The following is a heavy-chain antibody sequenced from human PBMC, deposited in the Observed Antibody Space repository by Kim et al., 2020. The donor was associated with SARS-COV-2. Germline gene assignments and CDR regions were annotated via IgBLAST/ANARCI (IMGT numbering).Heavy chain of an antibody. CDR1: EYTFTNYD. D-gene: IGHD6-13*01. V-gene: IGHV1-8*01. J-gene: IGHJ6*02. CDR2: MNPNSGNT. CDR3: ARVVAALYHYGMDV. Sequence: ASVKVSCKASEYTFTNYDINWVRQATGQGLEWMGWMNPNSGNTGYAQKFQGRVTMTRDTSVTTAYMELSSLKSEDTAVYYCARVVAALYHYGMDVWGQGTTVTVSS.